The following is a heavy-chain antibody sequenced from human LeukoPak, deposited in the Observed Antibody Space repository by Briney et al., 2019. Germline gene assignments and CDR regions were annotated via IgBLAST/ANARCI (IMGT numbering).Heavy chain of an antibody. D-gene: IGHD3-22*01. CDR2: AYDDGSNQ. Sequence: PGGSLRLSCAAAGFNFRIYGMHWVRQAPGKGLEWVAVAYDDGSNQYYADSVKGRFTISKDISKNTLYEQMNSLRAEDTAVYYCATGSGYYYDHWGQGTLVTVSS. CDR3: ATGSGYYYDH. J-gene: IGHJ4*02. CDR1: GFNFRIYG. V-gene: IGHV3-33*01.